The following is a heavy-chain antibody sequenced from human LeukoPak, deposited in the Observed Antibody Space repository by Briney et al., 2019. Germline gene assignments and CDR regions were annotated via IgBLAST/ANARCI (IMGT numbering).Heavy chain of an antibody. CDR1: GFTFSSYA. Sequence: GRSLRLSCAASGFTFSSYAMHWVRQAPGKGLEWVAVISYDGSNKYYADSVKGRFTISRDNSKNTLYLQMNSLRAEDTAVYYCAPGSLTIFGVASKYYFDYWGQGTLVTVSS. J-gene: IGHJ4*02. D-gene: IGHD3-3*01. CDR3: APGSLTIFGVASKYYFDY. V-gene: IGHV3-30-3*01. CDR2: ISYDGSNK.